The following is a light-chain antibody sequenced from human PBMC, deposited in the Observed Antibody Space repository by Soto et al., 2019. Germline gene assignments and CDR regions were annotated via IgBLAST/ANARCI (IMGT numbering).Light chain of an antibody. V-gene: IGKV1-5*01. CDR3: QQHNGP. J-gene: IGKJ1*01. CDR1: QIFGTW. CDR2: DVS. Sequence: QMTQSLPTLSASVRDTVNSTCRASQIFGTWLAWYQQTPGKAPKVLISDVSNMESGVPSRYSGSGSGTEFTFTISSLQPDDFATYFCQQHNGPVGQGTKVHI.